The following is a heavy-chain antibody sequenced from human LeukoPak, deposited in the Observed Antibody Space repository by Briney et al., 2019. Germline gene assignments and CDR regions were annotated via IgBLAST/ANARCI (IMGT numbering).Heavy chain of an antibody. CDR3: ARATYYDFWSGYPPSTVFDY. Sequence: SQTLSLTCTVSGGSISSGGYYWSWIRQPPGKGLEWIGYIYHSGSTYYNPSLKSRVTISVDRSKNQFSLKLSSVTAADTAVYYCARATYYDFWSGYPPSTVFDYWGQGTLVTVSS. CDR2: IYHSGST. D-gene: IGHD3-3*01. V-gene: IGHV4-30-2*01. J-gene: IGHJ4*02. CDR1: GGSISSGGYY.